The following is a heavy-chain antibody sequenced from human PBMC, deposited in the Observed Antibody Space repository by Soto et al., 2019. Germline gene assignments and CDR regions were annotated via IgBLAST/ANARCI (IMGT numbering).Heavy chain of an antibody. Sequence: WGSLRLSCEASGYSFMSYGIHLVRHLPFKWLEWLAAISYGDIKKFYEGSVKGRFTISRDDSKNTLYLQMNSLRAEDTAVYYCAKDAQLERRGYYYYGMDVWGQGTTVTVSS. V-gene: IGHV3-33*05. CDR3: AKDAQLERRGYYYYGMDV. CDR2: ISYGDIKK. CDR1: GYSFMSYG. D-gene: IGHD1-1*01. J-gene: IGHJ6*02.